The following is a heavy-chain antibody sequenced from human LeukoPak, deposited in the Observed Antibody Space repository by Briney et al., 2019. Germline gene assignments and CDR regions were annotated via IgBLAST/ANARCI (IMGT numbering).Heavy chain of an antibody. J-gene: IGHJ4*02. V-gene: IGHV3-9*01. CDR2: ISWNSGSI. D-gene: IGHD3-9*01. Sequence: PGGSLRLSCAASGFTFDDYAMHWVRQAPGKGLEWVSGISWNSGSIGYADSVKGRFTISRDNAKNSLYLQMNSLRAEDTALYYCAKDLRSYDILTGPFGGWGQGTLVTVSS. CDR1: GFTFDDYA. CDR3: AKDLRSYDILTGPFGG.